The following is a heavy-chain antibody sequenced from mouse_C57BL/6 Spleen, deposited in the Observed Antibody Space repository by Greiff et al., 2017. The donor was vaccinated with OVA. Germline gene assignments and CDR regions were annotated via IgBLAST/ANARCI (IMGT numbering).Heavy chain of an antibody. CDR2: INPNNGGT. CDR3: ARSGLGGHYFDY. D-gene: IGHD4-1*01. J-gene: IGHJ2*01. Sequence: VQLKQSGPELVKPGASVKIPCKASGYTFTDYNMDWVKQSHGKSLEWIGDINPNNGGTIYNQKFKGKATLTVDKSSSTAYMELRSLTSEDTAVYYCARSGLGGHYFDYWGQGTTLTVSS. V-gene: IGHV1-18*01. CDR1: GYTFTDYN.